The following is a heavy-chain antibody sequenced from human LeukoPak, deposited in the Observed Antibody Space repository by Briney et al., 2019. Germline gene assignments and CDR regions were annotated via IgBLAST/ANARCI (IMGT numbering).Heavy chain of an antibody. CDR1: SGSINSGDYY. D-gene: IGHD5-24*01. V-gene: IGHV4-61*02. Sequence: SSETLSLTCTVSSGSINSGDYYWGWIRQPAGKGLEWIGRIYSSGNTNYSPSLKSRVTISIDTSKNQFSLRLSSVTAADTAVYYCARVYRRDGYNFDGFDIWGQGTTVTVS. CDR2: IYSSGNT. CDR3: ARVYRRDGYNFDGFDI. J-gene: IGHJ3*02.